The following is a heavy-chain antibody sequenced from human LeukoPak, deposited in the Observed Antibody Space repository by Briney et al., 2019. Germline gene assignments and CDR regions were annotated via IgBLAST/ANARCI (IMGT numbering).Heavy chain of an antibody. CDR3: ARDVLGYYSWGAFDI. Sequence: SETLSLTCTVSGGSISSYYCNWIRQPPGRGLEWIGYIYSSGGTKYNPSLQRRVTISLDTSKNQFSLKLSSLTAAETAVYYCARDVLGYYSWGAFDIWGQGTLVTVSS. J-gene: IGHJ3*02. V-gene: IGHV4-4*09. D-gene: IGHD3-22*01. CDR2: IYSSGGT. CDR1: GGSISSYY.